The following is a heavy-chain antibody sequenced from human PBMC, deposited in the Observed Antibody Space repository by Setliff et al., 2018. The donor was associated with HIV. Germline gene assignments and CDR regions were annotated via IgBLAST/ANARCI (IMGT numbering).Heavy chain of an antibody. J-gene: IGHJ3*02. CDR3: ARLVWTGYGSRASDI. D-gene: IGHD5-12*01. CDR1: GGSISSHY. CDR2: VYYIGST. Sequence: KTSETLSLTCTVSGGSISSHYWSWIRQPPGKGLEWIGYVYYIGSTNYNPSLQSRVTISIDTSKTQFSLKLTSVTTADTAVYYCARLVWTGYGSRASDIWGQGTVVTVSS. V-gene: IGHV4-59*11.